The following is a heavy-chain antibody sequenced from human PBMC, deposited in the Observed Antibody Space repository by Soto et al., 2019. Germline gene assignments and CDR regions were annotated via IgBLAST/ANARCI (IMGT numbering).Heavy chain of an antibody. D-gene: IGHD6-13*01. Sequence: QVHLVQSGAEVKKPGASVKVSCKASGYIFSNYGISWVRQAPGQGLEWMGWISTYNANTYYAQKFQGRVTMTTDTAKSTAYMELRSLRSDDTAVFYCAGARDGSSWSRAESLQYWGQGSLVTVSS. J-gene: IGHJ1*01. CDR1: GYIFSNYG. CDR2: ISTYNANT. V-gene: IGHV1-18*01. CDR3: AGARDGSSWSRAESLQY.